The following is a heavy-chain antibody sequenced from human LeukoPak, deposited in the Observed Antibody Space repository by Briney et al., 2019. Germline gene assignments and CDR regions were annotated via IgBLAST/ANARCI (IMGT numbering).Heavy chain of an antibody. Sequence: GGSLRLSCAASGFTFSSYAMSWVRQAPGKGLEWVSIIYSGGATYYADSVKGRFTISRDNSKNTLYLQMNSLRAEDTAVYYCARDLDGSSDIWGQGTMVTVSS. D-gene: IGHD5-24*01. CDR1: GFTFSSYA. CDR2: IYSGGAT. J-gene: IGHJ3*02. V-gene: IGHV3-66*02. CDR3: ARDLDGSSDI.